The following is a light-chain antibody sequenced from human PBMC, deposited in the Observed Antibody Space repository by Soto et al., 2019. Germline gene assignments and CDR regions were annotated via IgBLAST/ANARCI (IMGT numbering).Light chain of an antibody. V-gene: IGKV1-39*01. CDR2: AAS. Sequence: DIQMTQSPSTLSGSVGDRVTITCRASQSISSYLNWYQQKPGKAPKLLIYAASSLQSGVPSRFSGSGSGTDFTLTISSLQPEDFATYYCQQSYSTPPFFGPGTKVDIK. CDR1: QSISSY. J-gene: IGKJ3*01. CDR3: QQSYSTPPF.